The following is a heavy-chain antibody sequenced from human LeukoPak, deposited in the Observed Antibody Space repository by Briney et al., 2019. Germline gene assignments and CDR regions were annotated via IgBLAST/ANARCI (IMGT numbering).Heavy chain of an antibody. J-gene: IGHJ4*02. V-gene: IGHV3-48*01. CDR3: ARWDKSFYCSSTSCPDY. CDR2: ISSSSSTI. D-gene: IGHD2-2*01. Sequence: GGSLRLSCAASGFTFSSYSMNWVRQAPGKGLEWVSYISSSSSTIYYAGSVKGRFTISRDNAKNSLYLQMNSLRAEDTAVYYCARWDKSFYCSSTSCPDYWGQGTLVTVSS. CDR1: GFTFSSYS.